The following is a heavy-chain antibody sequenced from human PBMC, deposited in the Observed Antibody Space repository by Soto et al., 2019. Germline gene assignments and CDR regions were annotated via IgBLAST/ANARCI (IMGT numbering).Heavy chain of an antibody. J-gene: IGHJ5*02. V-gene: IGHV1-18*04. CDR1: GYTFTSYG. CDR2: ISAYNGNT. CDR3: ARESPRGGGFDP. D-gene: IGHD3-16*01. Sequence: ASVHVSCQASGYTFTSYGISWVRQAPGQGLEWMGWISAYNGNTNYAQKLQGRVTMTTDTSTSTAYMELRSLRSDDTAGYYCARESPRGGGFDPWGQGTLVTDS.